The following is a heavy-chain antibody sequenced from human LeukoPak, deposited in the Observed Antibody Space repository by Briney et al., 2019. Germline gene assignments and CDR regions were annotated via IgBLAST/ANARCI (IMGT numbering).Heavy chain of an antibody. CDR2: IYYTGIT. Sequence: SETLSLTCNVSGDSITTYYWSWIRQPPGKGLEYIGYIYYTGITNYNPSLKSRVTMSMDTSKSHFPLRLTSVTAADTAVYYCAKTARLPESWGQGTLVTVSS. CDR1: GDSITTYY. J-gene: IGHJ5*02. D-gene: IGHD6-6*01. CDR3: AKTARLPES. V-gene: IGHV4-59*01.